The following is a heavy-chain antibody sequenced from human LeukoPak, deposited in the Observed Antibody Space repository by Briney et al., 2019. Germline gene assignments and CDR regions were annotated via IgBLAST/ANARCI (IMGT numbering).Heavy chain of an antibody. Sequence: PSETLSLTCTVSGASISSRGYYWSWLRQPAGKGVEWIGRIYTTGRTDYNPSFKSRVTISVDTSKNQFSLKLNSVTAADTAVYYCARGTSLMDYWGQGILVTISS. V-gene: IGHV4-61*02. CDR3: ARGTSLMDY. CDR1: GASISSRGYY. J-gene: IGHJ4*02. D-gene: IGHD3-16*01. CDR2: IYTTGRT.